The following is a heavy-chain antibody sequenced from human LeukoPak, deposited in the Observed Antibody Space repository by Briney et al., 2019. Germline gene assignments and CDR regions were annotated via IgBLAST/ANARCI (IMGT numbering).Heavy chain of an antibody. CDR2: ITVSGIST. J-gene: IGHJ4*02. CDR3: ARVHSSGWIFDY. Sequence: PGGSLRLSCAASGFTFSASAMTWVRQAPGKGLEWVSGITVSGISTYYADSVKGRFTISRDNSKNTLYLQMNSLRAEDTAVYYCARVHSSGWIFDYWGQGTLVTVSS. CDR1: GFTFSASA. V-gene: IGHV3-23*01. D-gene: IGHD6-19*01.